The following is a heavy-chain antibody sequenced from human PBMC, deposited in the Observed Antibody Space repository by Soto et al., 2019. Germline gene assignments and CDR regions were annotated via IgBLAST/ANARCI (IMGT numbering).Heavy chain of an antibody. CDR1: GGTFNTYT. CDR2: FIPILDMA. D-gene: IGHD2-21*01. V-gene: IGHV1-69*02. Sequence: QVQVVQSGAEVKKPESSVKVSCKPSGGTFNTYTVNWVRLAPGHGLEWMGRFIPILDMANYAQKFQDRVTITADRSTFTAYMELNSLTSDDTAVYYCAITYCRDNSCPRDFDFWGQGTRVNVSS. J-gene: IGHJ4*02. CDR3: AITYCRDNSCPRDFDF.